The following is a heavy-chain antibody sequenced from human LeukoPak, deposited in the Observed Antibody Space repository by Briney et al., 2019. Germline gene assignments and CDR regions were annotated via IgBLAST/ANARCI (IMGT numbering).Heavy chain of an antibody. J-gene: IGHJ4*02. Sequence: ASVKVSCKASGGTFSSYAISWVRKPPGQGLDGLGRIIPILGIANYAQKFQGRVTITADKSTSTAYMELSSLRSEDTAVYYCARETYSGYAPYFDYWGQGTLVTVSS. CDR2: IIPILGIA. V-gene: IGHV1-69*04. D-gene: IGHD5-12*01. CDR3: ARETYSGYAPYFDY. CDR1: GGTFSSYA.